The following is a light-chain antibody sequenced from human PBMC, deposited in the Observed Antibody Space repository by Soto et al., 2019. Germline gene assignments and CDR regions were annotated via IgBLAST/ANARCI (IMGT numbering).Light chain of an antibody. CDR1: QSVSNNY. Sequence: EIMLTQSPGTLSLSPGERATLSCRASQSVSNNYLAWYQQKPGQAPRLLIYGASNRATGIPDRFSGSGSGTDFTLTISRLEPEDFAVYYCQQYGSSGTFGQGTNADI. CDR3: QQYGSSGT. J-gene: IGKJ1*01. V-gene: IGKV3-20*01. CDR2: GAS.